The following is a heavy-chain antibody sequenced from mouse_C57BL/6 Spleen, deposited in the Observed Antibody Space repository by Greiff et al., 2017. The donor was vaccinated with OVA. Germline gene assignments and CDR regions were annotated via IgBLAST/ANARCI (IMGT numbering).Heavy chain of an antibody. V-gene: IGHV1-54*01. D-gene: IGHD1-1*01. J-gene: IGHJ3*01. Sequence: QVQLKESGAELVRPGTSVKVSCKASGYAFTNYLIEWVKQRPGQGLEWIGVINPGSGGTNYNEKFKGKATLTADKSSITAYMQLISLTSEDSAVYFCARYCCSDEDEGFAYWGQGTMVTVSS. CDR3: ARYCCSDEDEGFAY. CDR2: INPGSGGT. CDR1: GYAFTNYL.